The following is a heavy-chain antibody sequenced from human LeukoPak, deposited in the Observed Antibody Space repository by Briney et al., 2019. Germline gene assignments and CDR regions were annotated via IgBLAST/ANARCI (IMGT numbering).Heavy chain of an antibody. J-gene: IGHJ3*02. CDR1: GFTFSRDW. CDR3: LVILTEPTSPSPDGLDI. D-gene: IGHD2-15*01. CDR2: IDSDDGST. Sequence: GGSLRLSCAASGFTFSRDWMHWVRQAPGKGLVWVSRIDSDDGSTSYADSVRGRFTISRDNAKKTLYLQMNSLRVEDTAVYYCLVILTEPTSPSPDGLDIWGQGTMVTVSS. V-gene: IGHV3-74*01.